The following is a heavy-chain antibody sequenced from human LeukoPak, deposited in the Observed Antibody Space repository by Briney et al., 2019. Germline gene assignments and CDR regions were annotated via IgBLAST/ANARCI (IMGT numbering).Heavy chain of an antibody. J-gene: IGHJ1*01. V-gene: IGHV3-23*01. D-gene: IGHD5-12*01. CDR1: GFTFSSYS. Sequence: PGGSLRLSCAASGFTFSSYSMNWVRQAPGKGLEWVSGISGNGGTTYYADSVKGRFTISRDNSKNTLYLQMNSLRAEDTAVYFCAKGPIRHIVAGNHGGGYFQHWGQGLLVTVSS. CDR2: ISGNGGTT. CDR3: AKGPIRHIVAGNHGGGYFQH.